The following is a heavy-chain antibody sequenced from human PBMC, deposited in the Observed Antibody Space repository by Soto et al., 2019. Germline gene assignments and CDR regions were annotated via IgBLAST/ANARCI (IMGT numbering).Heavy chain of an antibody. D-gene: IGHD1-20*01. CDR3: ARGQITLRKFDY. V-gene: IGHV4-34*01. Sequence: SETLSLTCAVYGGSFSGYYWSWIRQPPGKGLEWIGEINHSGSTNYNPSLKSRVTISVDTSKNQFSLKLSSVTAADTAVYYCARGQITLRKFDYWGQGTLVTVSS. J-gene: IGHJ4*02. CDR1: GGSFSGYY. CDR2: INHSGST.